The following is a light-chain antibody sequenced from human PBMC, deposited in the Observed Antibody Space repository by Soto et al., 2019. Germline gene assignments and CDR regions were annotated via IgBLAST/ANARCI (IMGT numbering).Light chain of an antibody. J-gene: IGLJ1*01. V-gene: IGLV1-47*02. CDR3: SSWDGSLSGYV. Sequence: QSVLTQPPSASGTPGQGGTISCSGSSSNIGSNYVYWYQQLPGTAPKLLIYNNNQRPSGVPDRFSASKSGTSASLAIRGLRSDDEADYYCSSWDGSLSGYVFGAGTKVTV. CDR1: SSNIGSNY. CDR2: NNN.